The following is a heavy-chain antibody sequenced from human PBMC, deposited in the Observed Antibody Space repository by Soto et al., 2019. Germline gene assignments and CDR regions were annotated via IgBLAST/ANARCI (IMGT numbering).Heavy chain of an antibody. V-gene: IGHV6-1*01. J-gene: IGHJ6*02. Sequence: SPTLSLTCAISGDSVSSNSAAWNWIRQSPSRGLEWLGRTYYRSKWYNDYAVSVKSRITINPDTSKNQFSLQLNSVTPEDTAVYYCARDRFHSSGWDHYYYYRMDVWGQGTTVPVS. CDR2: TYYRSKWYN. D-gene: IGHD6-19*01. CDR1: GDSVSSNSAA. CDR3: ARDRFHSSGWDHYYYYRMDV.